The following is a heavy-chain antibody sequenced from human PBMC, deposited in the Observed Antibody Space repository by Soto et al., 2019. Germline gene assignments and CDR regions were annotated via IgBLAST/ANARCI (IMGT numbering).Heavy chain of an antibody. CDR3: ARVWGVTMIVVGPFDI. Sequence: ASLNVSCKASGGTFSSYAISWVRRAPGQGLEWMGGIIPIFGTANYAQKFQGRVTITADESTSTAYMELSSLRSEDTAVYYCARVWGVTMIVVGPFDIWGQGTMVTVSS. V-gene: IGHV1-69*13. J-gene: IGHJ3*02. CDR2: IIPIFGTA. CDR1: GGTFSSYA. D-gene: IGHD3-22*01.